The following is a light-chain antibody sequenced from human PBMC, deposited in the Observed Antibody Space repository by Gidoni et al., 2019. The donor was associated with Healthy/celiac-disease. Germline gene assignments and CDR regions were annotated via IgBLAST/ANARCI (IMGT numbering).Light chain of an antibody. J-gene: IGKJ4*01. CDR2: GAS. CDR3: QQYDL. CDR1: QSVSSSY. Sequence: EIVLTQSPGTLSLSPGERATLSCRASQSVSSSYLAWYQQKPGQAPRLLIYGASSRATGIPDRFSGSGSGTDFTLTISRLEPEDFAVYYCQQYDLFGGXTKVEIK. V-gene: IGKV3-20*01.